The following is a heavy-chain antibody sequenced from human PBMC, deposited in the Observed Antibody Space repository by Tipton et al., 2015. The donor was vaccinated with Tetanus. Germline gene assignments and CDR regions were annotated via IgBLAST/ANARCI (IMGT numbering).Heavy chain of an antibody. Sequence: TLSLTCTVSGGPINSTPYFWGWIRQPPGKGLEWIGLIYYGGGTYYSPAFKSRVTISVDTSKNHFSLKLSSVTAADTAIYYCARHRGAWSPPDDYWGQGTLVTVSP. CDR2: IYYGGGT. D-gene: IGHD3-10*01. J-gene: IGHJ4*02. CDR3: ARHRGAWSPPDDY. V-gene: IGHV4-39*01. CDR1: GGPINSTPYF.